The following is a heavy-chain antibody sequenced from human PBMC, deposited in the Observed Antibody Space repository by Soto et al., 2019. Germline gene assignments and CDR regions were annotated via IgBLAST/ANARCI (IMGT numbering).Heavy chain of an antibody. CDR1: GFTVSSNY. J-gene: IGHJ6*03. D-gene: IGHD6-6*01. CDR3: AREGGLKYSSSSGRYNYYYYYYMDV. Sequence: PGGSLRLSCAASGFTVSSNYMSWVRQAPGKGLEWVSVIYSGGSTYYADSVKGRFTISRDNSKNTLYLQMNSLRAEDTAVYYCAREGGLKYSSSSGRYNYYYYYYMDVWGKGTTVTVSS. V-gene: IGHV3-66*01. CDR2: IYSGGST.